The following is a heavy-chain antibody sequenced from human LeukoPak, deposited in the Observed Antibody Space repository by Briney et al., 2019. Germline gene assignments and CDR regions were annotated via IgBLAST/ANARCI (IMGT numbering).Heavy chain of an antibody. Sequence: SETLSLTCGVYGGSLSGYYWSWIRQPPGKGLEWIGEMNQRGSMNYNPSLKSRVTISVDRSKNQFSLKLSSVTAADTAVYYCARELELRYWGQGTLVTVSS. CDR2: MNQRGSM. V-gene: IGHV4-34*01. J-gene: IGHJ4*02. D-gene: IGHD1-7*01. CDR3: ARELELRY. CDR1: GGSLSGYY.